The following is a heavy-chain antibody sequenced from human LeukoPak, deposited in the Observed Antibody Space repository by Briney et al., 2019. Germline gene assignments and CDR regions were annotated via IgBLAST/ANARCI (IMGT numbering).Heavy chain of an antibody. CDR2: INPNSGGT. V-gene: IGHV1-2*04. Sequence: WASVKVSCKASGYTFTGYYMHWVRQAPGQGLEWMGWINPNSGGTNYAQKFQGWVTMTRDTSISTAYMELSRLRSDDTAVYYCARDYGDYELGAFDIWGQGTMVTVSS. J-gene: IGHJ3*02. CDR1: GYTFTGYY. CDR3: ARDYGDYELGAFDI. D-gene: IGHD4-17*01.